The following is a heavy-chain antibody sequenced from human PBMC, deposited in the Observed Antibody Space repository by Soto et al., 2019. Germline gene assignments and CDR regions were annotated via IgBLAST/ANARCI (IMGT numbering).Heavy chain of an antibody. CDR2: IDPSDSYT. D-gene: IGHD5-12*01. J-gene: IGHJ4*02. CDR1: GYRFTSYG. V-gene: IGHV5-10-1*01. CDR3: ATNQTGYNYRGFDY. Sequence: XDSLKVSWKCSGYRFTSYGISLVLQMPGKGLEWMGRIDPSDSYTNYSPSFQGHVTISADKSISTAYLQWSSLKASDTAMYYCATNQTGYNYRGFDYWGQRTLVTVSS.